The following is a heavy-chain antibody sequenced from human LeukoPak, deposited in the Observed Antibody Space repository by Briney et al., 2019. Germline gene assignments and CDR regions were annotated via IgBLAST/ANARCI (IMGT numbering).Heavy chain of an antibody. Sequence: PGGSLRLSCAVSGITLSNYGMSWVRQAPGKGLEWVAGIKGRFTISRDNPKNTLFLQMNSLRAEDTAVYFCAKRGVVIRVILVGFHKEAYHFDSWGQGALVTVSS. CDR3: AKRGVVIRVILVGFHKEAYHFDS. V-gene: IGHV3-23*01. D-gene: IGHD3-10*01. CDR2: I. J-gene: IGHJ4*02. CDR1: GITLSNYG.